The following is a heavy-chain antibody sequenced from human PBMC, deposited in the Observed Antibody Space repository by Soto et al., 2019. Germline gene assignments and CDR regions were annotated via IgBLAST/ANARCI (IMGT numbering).Heavy chain of an antibody. J-gene: IGHJ6*02. D-gene: IGHD3-22*01. Sequence: PSQTLSLTCDISGDSVSSNSAAWNWIRQSPSRGLEWLGRTYYRSKWYHDYAISVKSRIIINPDTSKNQFSLQLSSVTAADTAVYYCAGRGYYHNSRMAVWAQGTTVTVS. V-gene: IGHV6-1*01. CDR1: GDSVSSNSAA. CDR2: TYYRSKWYH. CDR3: AGRGYYHNSRMAV.